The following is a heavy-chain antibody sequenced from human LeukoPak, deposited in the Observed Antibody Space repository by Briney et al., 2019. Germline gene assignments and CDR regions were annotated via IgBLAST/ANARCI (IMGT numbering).Heavy chain of an antibody. V-gene: IGHV3-21*01. J-gene: IGHJ6*03. CDR2: ISSSSSYI. Sequence: GGSLRLSCAASGFTFSSYTMNWVRQAPGKGLEWVSSISSSSSYIYYADSVKGRFTISRDNAKNSLYLQMNSLRAEDTAAYYCARGEYSYGPLDYYYYMDVWGKGTTVTVSS. CDR1: GFTFSSYT. D-gene: IGHD5-18*01. CDR3: ARGEYSYGPLDYYYYMDV.